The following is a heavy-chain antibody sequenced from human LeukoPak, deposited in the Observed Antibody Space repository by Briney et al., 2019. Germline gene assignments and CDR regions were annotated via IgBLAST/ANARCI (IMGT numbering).Heavy chain of an antibody. CDR2: IYYSGST. J-gene: IGHJ6*02. V-gene: IGHV4-30-4*01. CDR3: VRDTTAARLSYYSGMDV. CDR1: GGSISSGDYY. D-gene: IGHD6-6*01. Sequence: SETLSLTCTVSGGSISSGDYYRSWIRQPPGKGLEWIGYIYYSGSTYYNPSLKSRVTISVDTSKNQFSLKLSSVTAADTAVYYCVRDTTAARLSYYSGMDVWGQGTTVTVSS.